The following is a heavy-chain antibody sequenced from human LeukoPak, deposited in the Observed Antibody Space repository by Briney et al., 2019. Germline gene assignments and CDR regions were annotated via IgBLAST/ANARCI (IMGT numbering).Heavy chain of an antibody. CDR1: GFTFSINA. CDR2: IGDTDIMT. V-gene: IGHV3-23*01. J-gene: IGHJ4*02. CDR3: AKDRTPTVGATDY. D-gene: IGHD1-26*01. Sequence: GGSLRLSCAASGFTFSINAMSWVRQAPGKGLEWVSTIGDTDIMTHYADSVKGRFTISRDDSKNTLYLQMNSLRADDTALYYCAKDRTPTVGATDYWGQGTLVTVSS.